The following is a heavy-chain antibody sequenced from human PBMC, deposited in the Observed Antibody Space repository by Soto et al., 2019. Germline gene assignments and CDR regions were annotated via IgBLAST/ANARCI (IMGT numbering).Heavy chain of an antibody. D-gene: IGHD3-22*01. CDR1: GGTFSSYA. Sequence: GASVKVSCKASGGTFSSYAISWVRQAPGQGLEWMGGIIPIFGTANYAQKFQGRVTITADESTSTAYMELSSLRSEDTAVYYCARDLYYYDSSGYYYTPYYYGMDVWGQGTTVTVSS. CDR2: IIPIFGTA. V-gene: IGHV1-69*13. J-gene: IGHJ6*02. CDR3: ARDLYYYDSSGYYYTPYYYGMDV.